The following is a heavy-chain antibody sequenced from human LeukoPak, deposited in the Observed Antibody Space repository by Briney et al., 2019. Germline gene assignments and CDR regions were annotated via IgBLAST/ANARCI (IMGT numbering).Heavy chain of an antibody. CDR1: GYTFSGYY. CDR3: ARDADGYNLGY. CDR2: LNPNSGGT. Sequence: ASVKVSCKASGYTFSGYYLQWVRQAPGQGLEWMGWLNPNSGGTNYAQKFQGRVTMTGDTSISTAYMELTRLGSDDTAVYYCARDADGYNLGYWGQGTLVTVSS. J-gene: IGHJ4*02. D-gene: IGHD5-24*01. V-gene: IGHV1-2*02.